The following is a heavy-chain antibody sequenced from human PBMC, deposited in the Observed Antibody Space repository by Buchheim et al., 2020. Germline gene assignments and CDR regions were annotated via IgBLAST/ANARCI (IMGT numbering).Heavy chain of an antibody. CDR2: VGSGHHT. Sequence: DVQLVESGGGLVMPGGSLTLSCVTSGFSFSPFGMTWVRQAPGKGLEWVATVGSGHHTFYADLVEGRFTVSRDNARSSGYLQLNSLRAEDTAVYFCARDFSGWSRDYWGQGTL. J-gene: IGHJ4*02. D-gene: IGHD6-19*01. CDR3: ARDFSGWSRDY. CDR1: GFSFSPFG. V-gene: IGHV3-21*01.